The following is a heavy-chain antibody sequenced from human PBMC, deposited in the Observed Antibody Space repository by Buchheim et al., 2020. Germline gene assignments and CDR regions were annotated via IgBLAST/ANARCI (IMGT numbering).Heavy chain of an antibody. CDR3: ARDFEETALDS. J-gene: IGHJ4*02. CDR1: GFTFSAYS. Sequence: EVQLVESGGALVQPGGSLRLSCAASGFTFSAYSMSWVRQAPGKGLEWGSYIRFGSRIINYADSVKGRLTTSRDDAKNSFSLQMDSLRDEDAAVYYCARDFEETALDSWGQGTL. CDR2: IRFGSRII. V-gene: IGHV3-48*02.